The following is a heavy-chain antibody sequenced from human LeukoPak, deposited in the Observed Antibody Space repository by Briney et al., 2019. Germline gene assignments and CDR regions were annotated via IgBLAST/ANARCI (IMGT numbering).Heavy chain of an antibody. V-gene: IGHV4-34*01. CDR3: ARGGDGIITNDWFDS. CDR2: INHSGST. J-gene: IGHJ5*01. Sequence: KLSETLSLTCAVYGGSFSGYYWSWIRQPPGKGLEWIGEINHSGSTNYNPSLKSRVTISVDTSKNQFSLKLTSVTAADTAVYYCARGGDGIITNDWFDSWGQGTLVTVSS. CDR1: GGSFSGYY. D-gene: IGHD5-24*01.